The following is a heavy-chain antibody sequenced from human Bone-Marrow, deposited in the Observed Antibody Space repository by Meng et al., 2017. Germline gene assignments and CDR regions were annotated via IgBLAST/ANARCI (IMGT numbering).Heavy chain of an antibody. V-gene: IGHV3-11*04. Sequence: GESLKISCGASGFSFSDYYMSWIRQSPGKGLEWVSYISSSGSTTNHADSVKGRFTISRDNAKNSLYLQMNSLRADDTAMYYCAREGDEEPHDAFDIWGQGTMVTVSS. D-gene: IGHD2-21*02. CDR2: ISSSGSTT. J-gene: IGHJ3*02. CDR1: GFSFSDYY. CDR3: AREGDEEPHDAFDI.